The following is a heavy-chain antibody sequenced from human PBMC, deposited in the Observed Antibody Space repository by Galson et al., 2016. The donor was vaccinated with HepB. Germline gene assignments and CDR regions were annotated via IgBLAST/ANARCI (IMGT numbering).Heavy chain of an antibody. CDR2: IDSRTPTT. Sequence: SLRLSCAASGFRFSSYTMNWVRQAPGKGLEWVATIDSRTPTTHYADSVRGRFTISRDNSKDTVYLQMISLTDEDTATYYCTVFMSHHIDYWGQGTLVTVSS. CDR1: GFRFSSYT. CDR3: TVFMSHHIDY. V-gene: IGHV3-23*01. J-gene: IGHJ4*02. D-gene: IGHD1-14*01.